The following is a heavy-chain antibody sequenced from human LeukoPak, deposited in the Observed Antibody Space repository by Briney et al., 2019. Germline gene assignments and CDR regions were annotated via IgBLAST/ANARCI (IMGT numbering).Heavy chain of an antibody. Sequence: PGGSLRLSCAASGFTFTSYSMNWVRQAPGKGLEWVSSISSSSNYIYYADSVKGRFTISRDNAKNSLYQQMNSLRAEDTAVYYCAREPGDSSGWSEWGQGTLVTVSS. CDR1: GFTFTSYS. J-gene: IGHJ4*02. CDR3: AREPGDSSGWSE. CDR2: ISSSSNYI. V-gene: IGHV3-21*01. D-gene: IGHD6-19*01.